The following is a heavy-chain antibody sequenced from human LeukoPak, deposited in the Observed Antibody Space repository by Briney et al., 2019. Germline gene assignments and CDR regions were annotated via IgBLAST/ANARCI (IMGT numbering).Heavy chain of an antibody. Sequence: PGGSLRLSCAASGFSFSTYRMNWVRHAPGKGLEWVSSISSSSGYIYYADSLKGRFTISRDNAKNSVYLQMNSLRAEDTAVYYCARDDFWSARAPRNAFDIWGQGTMVTVSS. V-gene: IGHV3-21*01. CDR3: ARDDFWSARAPRNAFDI. D-gene: IGHD3-3*01. CDR2: ISSSSGYI. CDR1: GFSFSTYR. J-gene: IGHJ3*02.